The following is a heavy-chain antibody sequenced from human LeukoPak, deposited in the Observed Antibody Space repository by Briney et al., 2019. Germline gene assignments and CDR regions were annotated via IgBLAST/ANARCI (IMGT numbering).Heavy chain of an antibody. J-gene: IGHJ4*02. CDR3: AKDVLLFDY. Sequence: GGSVRLSCAASGFTFSSYAMHWVRQAPGKGLEWVAVISYDGSNKYYADSVKGRFTISRDNSKNTLYLQMNSLRAEDTAVYYCAKDVLLFDYWGQGTLVTVSS. CDR1: GFTFSSYA. CDR2: ISYDGSNK. D-gene: IGHD2-8*01. V-gene: IGHV3-30-3*01.